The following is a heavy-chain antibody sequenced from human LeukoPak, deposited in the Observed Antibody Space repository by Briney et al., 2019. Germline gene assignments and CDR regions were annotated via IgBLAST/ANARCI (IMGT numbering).Heavy chain of an antibody. J-gene: IGHJ4*02. Sequence: SQTLSLTCTVSGGSISSYYWSWIRQPSGKGLEWRGYIYYSGSTNYNPSLKSRVTISVDTSKNQVSLKLSSVTAADTAVYYCARLIGGSSWYYFDYWGQGTLVTVSS. D-gene: IGHD6-13*01. CDR2: IYYSGST. CDR1: GGSISSYY. V-gene: IGHV4-59*01. CDR3: ARLIGGSSWYYFDY.